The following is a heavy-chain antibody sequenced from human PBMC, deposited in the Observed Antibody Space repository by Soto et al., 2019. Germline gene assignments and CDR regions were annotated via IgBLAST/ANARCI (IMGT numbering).Heavy chain of an antibody. J-gene: IGHJ5*02. D-gene: IGHD3-22*01. CDR3: ARHSSGYYWFET. Sequence: SETLSLTCSVSGFSISSGYFWGWIRQPPGKGPEWLGSIYHSGTTYYNPPVNGRVTTSVDTSKNHFSLKMSAVTAPDTAVYYCARHSSGYYWFETWGQGTLVTVSS. V-gene: IGHV4-38-2*01. CDR1: GFSISSGYF. CDR2: IYHSGTT.